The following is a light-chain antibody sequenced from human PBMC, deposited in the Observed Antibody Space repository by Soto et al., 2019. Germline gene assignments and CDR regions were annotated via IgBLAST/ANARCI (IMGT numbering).Light chain of an antibody. CDR2: EVS. Sequence: QSALTQPPSASGSPGQSVTISCTGTSSDVGGYNYVSWYQQHPGKAPKLMIYEVSKRPSWVPDRFSGSKSGNTASLTVSGLQAEDEADYYCSSYAGRLYVFGTGTKVTVL. V-gene: IGLV2-8*01. CDR3: SSYAGRLYV. J-gene: IGLJ1*01. CDR1: SSDVGGYNY.